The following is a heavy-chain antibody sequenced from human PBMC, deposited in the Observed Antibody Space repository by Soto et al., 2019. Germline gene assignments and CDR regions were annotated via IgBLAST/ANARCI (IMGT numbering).Heavy chain of an antibody. CDR1: GFSFSGYW. CDR2: INGDGSST. J-gene: IGHJ4*02. D-gene: IGHD5-18*01. V-gene: IGHV3-74*01. CDR3: ARGGAYIYGPQYG. Sequence: EVQLVESGGGLVQPGGSLRLSCATSGFSFSGYWIHWVRQAPGKGRVWVSHINGDGSSTNYADSVKGRFTLSRVYAKNTLYLQMSSRRVEATAVYYCARGGAYIYGPQYGWGQGTLVTVSS.